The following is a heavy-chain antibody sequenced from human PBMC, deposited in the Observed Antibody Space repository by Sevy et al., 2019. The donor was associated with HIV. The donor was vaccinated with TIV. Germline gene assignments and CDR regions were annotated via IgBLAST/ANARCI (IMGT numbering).Heavy chain of an antibody. J-gene: IGHJ6*02. CDR1: GFTFSSYA. D-gene: IGHD1-7*01. V-gene: IGHV3-23*01. CDR3: AKDLTRTDYFYYGMDV. CDR2: ISGSGGST. Sequence: GGSLRLSCAASGFTFSSYAMTWVRQAPGKGLEWVSAISGSGGSTYYADSVKGRFTISRDNSKNTLYVQMNSLRVEDTAVYYCAKDLTRTDYFYYGMDVWGQGTTVTVSS.